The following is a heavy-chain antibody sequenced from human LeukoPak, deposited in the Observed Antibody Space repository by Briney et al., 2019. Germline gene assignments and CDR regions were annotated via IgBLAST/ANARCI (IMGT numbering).Heavy chain of an antibody. D-gene: IGHD5-18*01. J-gene: IGHJ4*02. CDR2: IYYSGST. Sequence: SETLSLTCAVYGGSFSGYYWSWIRQPPGKGLEWIGSIYYSGSTYYNPSLKSRVTISVDTSKNQFSLKLSSVTAADTAVYYCARYRDVDTAMVAHFDYWGQGTLVTVSS. V-gene: IGHV4-34*01. CDR3: ARYRDVDTAMVAHFDY. CDR1: GGSFSGYY.